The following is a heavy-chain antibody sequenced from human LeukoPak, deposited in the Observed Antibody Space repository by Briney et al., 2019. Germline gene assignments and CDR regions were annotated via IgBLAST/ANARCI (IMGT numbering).Heavy chain of an antibody. J-gene: IGHJ5*02. CDR3: ARGVRIAAAGRPFDP. Sequence: GASVKVSCKASGYTFTSYDINWVRQATGQGLEWMGWMNPNSGNTGYAQKFQGRVTMTRNTSISTAYMELSSLRSEDTAVYYCARGVRIAAAGRPFDPWGQGTLVTVSS. V-gene: IGHV1-8*01. CDR1: GYTFTSYD. D-gene: IGHD6-13*01. CDR2: MNPNSGNT.